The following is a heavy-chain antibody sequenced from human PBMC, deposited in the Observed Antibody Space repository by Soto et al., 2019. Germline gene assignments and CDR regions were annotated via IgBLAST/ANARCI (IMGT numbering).Heavy chain of an antibody. J-gene: IGHJ6*02. CDR3: APLSVSLSGPYGIHV. CDR1: GYSVSSSDYY. CDR2: MLYSGLT. D-gene: IGHD2-15*01. V-gene: IGHV4-39*01. Sequence: SETLSLTCSVSGYSVSSSDYYWAWIRQPPGKGLEWIGSMLYSGLTYYNPSLKSRVPLSVDTSKNQFSVRLNSVTASDTAVYYCAPLSVSLSGPYGIHVWGQGTTVTV.